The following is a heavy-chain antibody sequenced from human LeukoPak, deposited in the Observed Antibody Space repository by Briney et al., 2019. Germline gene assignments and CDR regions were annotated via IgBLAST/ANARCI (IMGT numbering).Heavy chain of an antibody. V-gene: IGHV3-7*05. Sequence: GGSLRHSSAASGFTFSSYWISWVRQAPGKGLEWVANIKQDGSVEYYVVSVKGRFTISRDNAKEPLYLQMNSLRAEDTAVYYSARIGYSSSSFDFWCQGTLVTVSS. J-gene: IGHJ4*02. CDR3: ARIGYSSSSFDF. CDR2: IKQDGSVE. D-gene: IGHD6-6*01. CDR1: GFTFSSYW.